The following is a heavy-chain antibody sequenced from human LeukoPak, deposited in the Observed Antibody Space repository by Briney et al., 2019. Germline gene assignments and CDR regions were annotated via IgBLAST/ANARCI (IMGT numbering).Heavy chain of an antibody. CDR1: GGTFSSYA. V-gene: IGHV1-69*01. CDR3: ARGSYYDFWSGPIIRPYYFDY. CDR2: IIPIFVTA. J-gene: IGHJ4*02. Sequence: ASVKGSCKASGGTFSSYAISWVRQAPGQGLESMGGIIPIFVTANYAQKLQGRVTITADESTSTAYMELSSLGSEDTAVYLCARGSYYDFWSGPIIRPYYFDYWGQGTLVTVSS. D-gene: IGHD3-3*01.